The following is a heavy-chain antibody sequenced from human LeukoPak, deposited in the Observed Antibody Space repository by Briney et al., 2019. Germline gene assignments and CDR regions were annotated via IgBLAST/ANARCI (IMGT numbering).Heavy chain of an antibody. D-gene: IGHD6-13*01. CDR1: GFTFSSYA. V-gene: IGHV3-30-3*01. CDR3: ARAGSSWGTYYYYYMDV. Sequence: PGRSLRLSCAASGFTFSSYAMHWVRQAPGKGLEWVVVISYDGSNKYYADSVKGRFTISRDNSKNTLYLQMNSLRAEDTAVYYCARAGSSWGTYYYYYMDVWGKGTTVTVSS. J-gene: IGHJ6*03. CDR2: ISYDGSNK.